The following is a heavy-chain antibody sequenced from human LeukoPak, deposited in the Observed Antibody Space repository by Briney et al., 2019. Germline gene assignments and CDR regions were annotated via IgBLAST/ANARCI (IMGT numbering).Heavy chain of an antibody. Sequence: SVKASCKASGGTFSSYAISWVRQAPGQGLEWTGGIIPIFGTANYAQKFQGRVTITADESTSTAYMELSSLRSEDTAVYYCARDRVPGPSGWFDPWGQGTLVTVSS. V-gene: IGHV1-69*13. CDR3: ARDRVPGPSGWFDP. J-gene: IGHJ5*02. CDR1: GGTFSSYA. D-gene: IGHD3-10*01. CDR2: IIPIFGTA.